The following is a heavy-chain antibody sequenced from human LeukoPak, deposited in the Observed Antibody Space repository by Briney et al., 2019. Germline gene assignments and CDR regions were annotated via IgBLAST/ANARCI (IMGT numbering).Heavy chain of an antibody. CDR3: AKASPAARGPNYYYYGMDV. J-gene: IGHJ6*02. V-gene: IGHV3-23*01. CDR2: IPGSGGNT. D-gene: IGHD5-12*01. Sequence: GGSLRLSCAASGFTFGGYAMSWVRQAPGKGLEWVSAIPGSGGNTYYADSVKGRFTISRDNSKNTLYLQMNSLRAEDTAVYYCAKASPAARGPNYYYYGMDVWGQGTTVTVSS. CDR1: GFTFGGYA.